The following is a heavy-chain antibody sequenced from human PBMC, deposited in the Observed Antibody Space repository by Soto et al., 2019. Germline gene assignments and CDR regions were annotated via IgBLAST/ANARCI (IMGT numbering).Heavy chain of an antibody. J-gene: IGHJ5*01. V-gene: IGHV1-18*01. CDR1: GYPFTSFG. CDR2: ISGYNGKT. CDR3: ARDRPYDYSNYAWYDS. Sequence: GASVKVSCKASGYPFTSFGISWVRQAPGQGLEWMGWISGYNGKTSYAQKVQGRVTMTTDKFTSTAYMELRSLRSDDTAVYYCARDRPYDYSNYAWYDSWG. D-gene: IGHD4-4*01.